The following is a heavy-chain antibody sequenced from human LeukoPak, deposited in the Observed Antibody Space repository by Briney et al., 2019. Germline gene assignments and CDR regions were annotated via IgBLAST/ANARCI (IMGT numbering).Heavy chain of an antibody. J-gene: IGHJ6*03. D-gene: IGHD6-13*01. Sequence: SETLSLTCTVSGGSISSYYWSWIRQPPGKGLEWIGYIYYSGSTNYNPSLKSRVTISVDTSKNQFSLKLSSVTAADTAVYYCAREGISSSWYPGYYYYYMDVWGKGTTVTVSS. V-gene: IGHV4-59*12. CDR3: AREGISSSWYPGYYYYYMDV. CDR1: GGSISSYY. CDR2: IYYSGST.